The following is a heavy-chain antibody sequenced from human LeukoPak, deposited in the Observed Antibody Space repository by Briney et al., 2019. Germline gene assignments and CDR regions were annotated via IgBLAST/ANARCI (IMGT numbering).Heavy chain of an antibody. V-gene: IGHV1-58*01. CDR3: AVDVIYESD. CDR1: GFTFSNSA. Sequence: ASVKVSCKASGFTFSNSAVQWVRQARGQRLEWIGWFVVGSGNTNYAQKFQEGVTSTRDMSTRPAYMELSSLRSEDTVVYYCAVDVIYESDWGQGTLVTVSS. D-gene: IGHD2/OR15-2a*01. J-gene: IGHJ4*02. CDR2: FVVGSGNT.